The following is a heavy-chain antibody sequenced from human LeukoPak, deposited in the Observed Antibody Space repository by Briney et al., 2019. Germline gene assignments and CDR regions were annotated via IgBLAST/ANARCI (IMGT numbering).Heavy chain of an antibody. CDR2: IYYVGDT. CDR3: VRHQLSTMSGEGPTFFDY. CDR1: GASISTTLYY. Sequence: PSETLSLTCTVSGASISTTLYYWGWIRQSPGKGLEWIASIYYVGDTQYNPSLKSRVTMSVDTSKNQFSLRLTSVPAADTAIYYCVRHQLSTMSGEGPTFFDYWGQGTLVTVSS. J-gene: IGHJ4*02. V-gene: IGHV4-39*01. D-gene: IGHD3-10*02.